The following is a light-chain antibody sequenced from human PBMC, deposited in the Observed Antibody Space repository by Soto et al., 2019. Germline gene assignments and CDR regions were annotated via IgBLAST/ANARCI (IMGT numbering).Light chain of an antibody. CDR3: QQYGSSGT. CDR1: QSVSNNY. CDR2: GAS. Sequence: EIVLTQSPGTLSLSPGERATLSCRASQSVSNNYLAWYQQKPGQAPRLLIYGASNRATGIPDRFSGSWSGTDFTLTISRLAPEDFAVYYCQQYGSSGTFGQGTKVEIK. V-gene: IGKV3-20*01. J-gene: IGKJ1*01.